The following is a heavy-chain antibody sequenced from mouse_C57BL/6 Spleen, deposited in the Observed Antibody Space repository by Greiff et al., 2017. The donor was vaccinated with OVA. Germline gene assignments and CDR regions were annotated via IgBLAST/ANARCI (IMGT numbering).Heavy chain of an antibody. V-gene: IGHV1-76*01. J-gene: IGHJ4*01. CDR3: ARSRSSYAMDY. Sequence: VQLQQSGAELVRPGASVKLSCKASGYTFTDYYINWVKQRPGQGLEWIARIYPGSGNTYYNEKFKGKATLTAEKSSSTAYMQLSSLTSEDSAVYFCARSRSSYAMDYWGQGTSVTVSS. CDR2: IYPGSGNT. CDR1: GYTFTDYY. D-gene: IGHD1-1*01.